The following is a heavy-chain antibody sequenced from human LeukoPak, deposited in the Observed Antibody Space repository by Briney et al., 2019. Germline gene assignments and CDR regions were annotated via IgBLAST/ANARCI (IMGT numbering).Heavy chain of an antibody. Sequence: GGSLRLSCAASGFTFSSYSMNWVRQAPGKGLEWVGYISTSSSTIYYADSVKGRFTISRDNAKNSLYLQMNSLRAEDTAVYYCARGRPERYYYDSSAPFNAFDIWGQGKMVTVSS. CDR2: ISTSSSTI. CDR3: ARGRPERYYYDSSAPFNAFDI. V-gene: IGHV3-48*04. J-gene: IGHJ3*02. D-gene: IGHD3-22*01. CDR1: GFTFSSYS.